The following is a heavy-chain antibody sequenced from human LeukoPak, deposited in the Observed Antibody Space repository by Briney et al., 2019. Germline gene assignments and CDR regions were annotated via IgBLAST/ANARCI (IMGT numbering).Heavy chain of an antibody. V-gene: IGHV3-7*01. CDR3: TGGFGHNWSPFEN. CDR1: GFTFSSYW. Sequence: GGSLRLSCAASGFTFSSYWMNWVRQAPGKGLEWVANINGDGRDKYYVGSVRGRFTISRDNADNALYLQMNSLRGDDTALYYCTGGFGHNWSPFENWGQGTLVTVSS. J-gene: IGHJ4*02. D-gene: IGHD1-1*01. CDR2: INGDGRDK.